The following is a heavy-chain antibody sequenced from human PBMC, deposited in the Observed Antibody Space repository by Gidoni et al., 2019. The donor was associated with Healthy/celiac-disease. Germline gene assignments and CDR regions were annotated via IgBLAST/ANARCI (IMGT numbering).Heavy chain of an antibody. V-gene: IGHV4-38-2*02. J-gene: IGHJ4*02. CDR3: LVQRGSGSYYNGGYFDY. Sequence: QVQLQESGPGLVKPSETLSLTCTVSGYSISSGYYWGWIRQPPGKGLEWIGSIYHSGSTYYNPSLKSRVTISVDTSKNQFSLKLSSVTAADTAVYYCLVQRGSGSYYNGGYFDYWGQGTLVTVSS. CDR2: IYHSGST. CDR1: GYSISSGYY. D-gene: IGHD3-10*01.